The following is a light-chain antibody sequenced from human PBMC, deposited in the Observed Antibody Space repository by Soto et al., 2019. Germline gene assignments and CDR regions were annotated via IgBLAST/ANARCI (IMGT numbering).Light chain of an antibody. J-gene: IGKJ4*01. CDR3: QQYNVWPLT. Sequence: EIVMTQSPATLSVSPGERATLSCRASQSVSSNLAWYQQKPGQTPKLLIYVASTRATGIPARFSGSGSGTEFTLTISSLQSEDFAVYYCQQYNVWPLTFGGG. CDR2: VAS. CDR1: QSVSSN. V-gene: IGKV3-15*01.